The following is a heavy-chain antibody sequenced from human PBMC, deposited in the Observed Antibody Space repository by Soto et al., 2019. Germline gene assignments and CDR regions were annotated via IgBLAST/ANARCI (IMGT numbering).Heavy chain of an antibody. CDR3: AREASGHITIFGVALGGAMDV. CDR1: GDSISRGGDY. D-gene: IGHD3-3*01. CDR2: SYYTGNT. J-gene: IGHJ6*02. V-gene: IGHV4-30-4*08. Sequence: PSETLSLTCTVSGDSISRGGDYWIWIRQHPGKGLEWIGYSYYTGNTYSNPTLKSRVTISVDTSKNQFSLRLSSVTAADTAVYYCAREASGHITIFGVALGGAMDVWGQGTTVTVSS.